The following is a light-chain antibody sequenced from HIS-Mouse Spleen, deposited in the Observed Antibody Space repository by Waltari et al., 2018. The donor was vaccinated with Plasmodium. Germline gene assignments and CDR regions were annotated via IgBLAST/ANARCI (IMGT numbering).Light chain of an antibody. J-gene: IGLJ1*01. V-gene: IGLV2-14*03. Sequence: QSALTQPASVSGSPGQSITLSCTGPSSDVGGSNYVSWYQQDPGKAPKLMIYDVSNRPSGVSNRFSGSKSGNTASLTISGLQAEDEADYYCSSYTSSSTYVFGTGTKVTVL. CDR1: SSDVGGSNY. CDR2: DVS. CDR3: SSYTSSSTYV.